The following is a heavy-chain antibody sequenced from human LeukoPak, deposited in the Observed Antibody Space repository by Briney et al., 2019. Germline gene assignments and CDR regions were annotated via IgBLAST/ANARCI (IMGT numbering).Heavy chain of an antibody. D-gene: IGHD1-26*01. V-gene: IGHV3-11*04. CDR3: ARGAGIVGATTVAFDI. CDR2: ISSSGSTI. Sequence: GGSLRLSCAASGFTISDYYMSWIRQAPGKGLEWVSYISSSGSTIYYADSVKGRFTISRDNAKNPLYLQMNSLRAEDTAVYYCARGAGIVGATTVAFDIWGQGTMVTVSS. CDR1: GFTISDYY. J-gene: IGHJ3*02.